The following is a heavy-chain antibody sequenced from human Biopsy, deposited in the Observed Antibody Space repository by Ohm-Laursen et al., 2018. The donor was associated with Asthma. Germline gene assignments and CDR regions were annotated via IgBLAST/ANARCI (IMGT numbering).Heavy chain of an antibody. CDR1: GFSFNSYG. J-gene: IGHJ3*02. Sequence: SLRLSCAAPGFSFNSYGMHWVRQAPGKGLEWVAVMPFDGRQTYYADSVKGRFTISRDNSKNTLYLQMNSLRAEGTAVYYCAKERYYDFWSGYPIWGQGTMVTVSS. D-gene: IGHD3-3*01. CDR2: MPFDGRQT. V-gene: IGHV3-30*18. CDR3: AKERYYDFWSGYPI.